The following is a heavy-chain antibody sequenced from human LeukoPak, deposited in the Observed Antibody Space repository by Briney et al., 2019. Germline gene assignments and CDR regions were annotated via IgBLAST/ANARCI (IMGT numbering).Heavy chain of an antibody. CDR1: GFTFSSYA. CDR2: IKQDGSEK. Sequence: SGGSLRLSCAASGFTFSSYAMSWVRQASGKGLEWVANIKQDGSEKYYVDSVKGRFTISRDNAKNSLYLQMNSLRAEDTALYYCARDLSGSPYYYYYMDVWGSGTTVTVSS. CDR3: ARDLSGSPYYYYYMDV. V-gene: IGHV3-7*01. J-gene: IGHJ6*03. D-gene: IGHD6-25*01.